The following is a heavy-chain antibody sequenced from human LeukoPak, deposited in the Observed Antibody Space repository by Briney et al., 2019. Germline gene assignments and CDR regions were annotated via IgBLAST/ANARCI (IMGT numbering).Heavy chain of an antibody. CDR2: IYSGGST. D-gene: IGHD2-8*02. V-gene: IGHV3-53*05. CDR3: ARIQWSMLYPYYFDY. Sequence: GGSLRLSCAASGFTVSSNYMSWVRQAPGKGLEWVSVIYSGGSTYYADSVKGRFTISRDNSKNTLYLQMNSLRAEDTAVYYCARIQWSMLYPYYFDYWGQGTLVTVSS. CDR1: GFTVSSNY. J-gene: IGHJ4*02.